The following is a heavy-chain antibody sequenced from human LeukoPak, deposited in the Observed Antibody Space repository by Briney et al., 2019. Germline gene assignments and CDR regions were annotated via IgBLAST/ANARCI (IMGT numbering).Heavy chain of an antibody. D-gene: IGHD2-2*01. CDR1: GFTFSSYG. J-gene: IGHJ6*02. CDR2: IWYDGSNK. CDR3: ARDLVVVVPAAQISAAYYYGMDV. V-gene: IGHV3-33*01. Sequence: GGSLRLSCAASGFTFSSYGMHWVRQAPGKGLEWVAVIWYDGSNKYYADSVKGRFTISRDNSKNTLYLQMNSLRAEDTAVYYCARDLVVVVPAAQISAAYYYGMDVWGQGTTVTVSS.